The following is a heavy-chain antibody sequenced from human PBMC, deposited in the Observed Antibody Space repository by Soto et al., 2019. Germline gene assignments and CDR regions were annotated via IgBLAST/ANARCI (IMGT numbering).Heavy chain of an antibody. D-gene: IGHD1-26*01. CDR3: ARDGVGATTYFGYFDY. CDR2: IRYDGSNI. J-gene: IGHJ4*02. CDR1: GFTFSGYG. V-gene: IGHV3-33*01. Sequence: QVQLVESGGGVVQPGRSLRLSCAASGFTFSGYGMHWVRQAPGKGLEWVAIIRYDGSNIYYADSVKGRFTISRDNSKDPLFLQMNSLRAEDTAVYYCARDGVGATTYFGYFDYWGQGTLVTVSS.